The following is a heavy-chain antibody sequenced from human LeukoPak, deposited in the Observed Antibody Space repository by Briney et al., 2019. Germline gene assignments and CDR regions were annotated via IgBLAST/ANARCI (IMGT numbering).Heavy chain of an antibody. J-gene: IGHJ5*02. CDR1: GGTFSSYA. CDR3: AREGRLLWSGDEGGWFDP. CDR2: IIPIFGTA. D-gene: IGHD3-10*01. V-gene: IGHV1-69*13. Sequence: SVKVSCKASGGTFSSYAISWVRQAPGQGLEWMGGIIPIFGTANYTQKFQGRVTITADESTSTAYMELSSLRSEDTAVYYCAREGRLLWSGDEGGWFDPWGQGTLVTVSS.